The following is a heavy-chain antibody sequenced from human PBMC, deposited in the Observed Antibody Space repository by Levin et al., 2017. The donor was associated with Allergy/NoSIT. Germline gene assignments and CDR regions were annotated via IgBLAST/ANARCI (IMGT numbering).Heavy chain of an antibody. CDR3: ARGPLGWLTAFDI. D-gene: IGHD5-12*01. CDR2: INHSGST. J-gene: IGHJ3*02. CDR1: GGSFSGYY. Sequence: SETLSLTCAVYGGSFSGYYWSWIRQPPGKGLEWIGEINHSGSTNYNPSLKSRVTISVDTSKNQFSLKLSSVTAADTAVYYCARGPLGWLTAFDIWGQGTMVTVSS. V-gene: IGHV4-34*01.